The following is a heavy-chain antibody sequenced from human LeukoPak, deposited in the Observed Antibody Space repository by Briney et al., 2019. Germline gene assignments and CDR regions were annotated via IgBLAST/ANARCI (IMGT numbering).Heavy chain of an antibody. D-gene: IGHD5-18*01. Sequence: GGSLRLSCAASGFTVINNYMSWLRQTPGKGLEWVSALSASGGGTFYAPSVKGRFTISRDNSKNTVSLQMNSLRAEDTALYYCATVLHTSMTTWAAFDTWGQGTMVTVSS. V-gene: IGHV3-23*01. J-gene: IGHJ3*02. CDR2: LSASGGGT. CDR3: ATVLHTSMTTWAAFDT. CDR1: GFTVINNY.